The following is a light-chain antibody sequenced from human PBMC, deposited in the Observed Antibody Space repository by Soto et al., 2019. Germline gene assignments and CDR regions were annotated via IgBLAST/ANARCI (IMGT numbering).Light chain of an antibody. J-gene: IGKJ2*02. CDR3: QQYGSSPCT. V-gene: IGKV3-20*01. CDR2: GAS. Sequence: EFVLTQSPGTLSLSPGERATLSCRASQTVSSNYLAWYRQKPGQAPRLLIYGASSRATGIPDRVSGSGSGTDFTLTISILEPEDFAVYYCQQYGSSPCTFGQGTKLEIK. CDR1: QTVSSNY.